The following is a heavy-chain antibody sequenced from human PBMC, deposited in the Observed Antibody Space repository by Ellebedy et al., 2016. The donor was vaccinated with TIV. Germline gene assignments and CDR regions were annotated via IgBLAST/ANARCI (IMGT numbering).Heavy chain of an antibody. D-gene: IGHD4-23*01. CDR2: ISYDGSHQ. CDR3: AREDGNWLDP. J-gene: IGHJ5*02. Sequence: GESLKISCAASGFTFSNYAMHWVRQAPGKGLEWVAVISYDGSHQNYADSVKGRFAISRDNLKRSLYLQVNSLRVEDTAVYFCAREDGNWLDPWGQGTLVTVAS. V-gene: IGHV3-30*07. CDR1: GFTFSNYA.